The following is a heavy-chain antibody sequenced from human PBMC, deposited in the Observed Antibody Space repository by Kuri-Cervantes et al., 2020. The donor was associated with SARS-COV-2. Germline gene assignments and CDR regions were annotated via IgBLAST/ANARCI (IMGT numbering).Heavy chain of an antibody. CDR3: ARAMGYSSSWSPAAFDY. D-gene: IGHD6-13*01. J-gene: IGHJ4*02. CDR1: GGSISSSSYY. Sequence: ESLKISCTVSGGSISSSSYYWGWIRQPPGKGLEWIGSIYYSGSTYYNPSLKSRVTISVDTSKNQFSLKLSSVTAADTAVYYCARAMGYSSSWSPAAFDYWGQGTLVTVSS. V-gene: IGHV4-39*01. CDR2: IYYSGST.